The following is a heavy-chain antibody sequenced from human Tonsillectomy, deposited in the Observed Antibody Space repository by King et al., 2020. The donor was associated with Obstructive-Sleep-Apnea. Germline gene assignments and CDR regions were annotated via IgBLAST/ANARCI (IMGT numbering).Heavy chain of an antibody. V-gene: IGHV3-11*06. D-gene: IGHD6-13*01. CDR2: IISSSSYT. J-gene: IGHJ4*02. CDR3: ARDSSSWYGLTDY. Sequence: VQLVESGGGLVKPGGSLRLSCAASGFTFSDYYMSWIRQAPGKGLEWVSYIISSSSYTNYADSVKGRFTISRDNAKNSLYLQMNSLRAEDTAVYYCARDSSSWYGLTDYWGQGTLVTVSS. CDR1: GFTFSDYY.